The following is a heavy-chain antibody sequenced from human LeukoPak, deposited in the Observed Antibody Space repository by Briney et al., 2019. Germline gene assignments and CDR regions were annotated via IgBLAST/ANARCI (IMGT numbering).Heavy chain of an antibody. CDR1: GGTFSSYA. CDR2: IIPIFGTA. J-gene: IGHJ6*02. D-gene: IGHD4-17*01. V-gene: IGHV1-69*13. CDR3: AREIMADYGASYYYYYGMDV. Sequence: ASVKVSCKASGGTFSSYAISWVRQAPGQGLEWMGGIIPIFGTANYAQKFQGRVTITADESTSTAYMELSSLRSEDTAVYYCAREIMADYGASYYYYYGMDVWGQGTTVTVSS.